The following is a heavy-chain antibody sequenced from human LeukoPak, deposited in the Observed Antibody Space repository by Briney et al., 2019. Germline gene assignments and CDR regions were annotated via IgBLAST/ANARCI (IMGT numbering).Heavy chain of an antibody. Sequence: SVKVSCKASGGTFSSYAISWVRQAPGQGLEWMGGVIPISGTANYAQKFQGRVTITADESTSTAYMELSSLRSEDTAVYYCARGPSSGYYGSGSYYNGDYWGQGTLVTVSS. D-gene: IGHD3-10*01. J-gene: IGHJ4*02. V-gene: IGHV1-69*01. CDR1: GGTFSSYA. CDR3: ARGPSSGYYGSGSYYNGDY. CDR2: VIPISGTA.